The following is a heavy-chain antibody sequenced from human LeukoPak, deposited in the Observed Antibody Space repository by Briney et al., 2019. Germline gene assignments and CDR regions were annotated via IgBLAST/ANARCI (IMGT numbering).Heavy chain of an antibody. CDR2: IRYDGSNK. CDR3: AKGHGYNTDY. J-gene: IGHJ4*02. V-gene: IGHV3-30*02. Sequence: TGGSLRLSCAASGFTFSSYGIHWVRQAPGKGLEWVAFIRYDGSNKDYADSVKGRFTISRDNSKNTLYLQMNSLRAEDTAVYYCAKGHGYNTDYWGQGTLVTVSS. CDR1: GFTFSSYG. D-gene: IGHD5-24*01.